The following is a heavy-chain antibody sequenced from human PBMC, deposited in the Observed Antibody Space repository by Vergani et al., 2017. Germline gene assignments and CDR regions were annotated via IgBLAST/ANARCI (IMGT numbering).Heavy chain of an antibody. D-gene: IGHD3-22*01. J-gene: IGHJ3*02. V-gene: IGHV4-38-2*01. CDR2: IYRTGRT. CDR1: GFSIDNGYY. Sequence: QVQLQESGPGLVKPSETLSLTCAVSGFSIDNGYYWDWIRQPPGKGLEWIGSIYRTGRTHFNPSLKSRVTISVDTSNNHFSLNVKSVTAADTAVYFCARVRYYYDSDDAFEIWGEGTRVTVSS. CDR3: ARVRYYYDSDDAFEI.